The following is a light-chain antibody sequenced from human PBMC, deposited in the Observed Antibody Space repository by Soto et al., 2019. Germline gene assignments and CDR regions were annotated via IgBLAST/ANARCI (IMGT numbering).Light chain of an antibody. CDR2: EVS. CDR3: SSYAGNNIYYV. V-gene: IGLV2-8*01. Sequence: QSVLTQPPSASGSPGQSVTISCTGTSNDVGGYNFVSWYQQHPGKAPKLMIFEVSKRPSGVPDRFSGSKSGSTASLTVSGLQAEDEAYYYCSSYAGNNIYYVFGTGTKVTVL. J-gene: IGLJ1*01. CDR1: SNDVGGYNF.